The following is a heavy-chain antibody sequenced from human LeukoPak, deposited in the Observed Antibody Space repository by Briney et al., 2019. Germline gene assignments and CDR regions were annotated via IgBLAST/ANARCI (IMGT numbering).Heavy chain of an antibody. Sequence: GASVKVSCKASGYTFTGYYMHWVRQAPGQGLEWMGWINPNSGGTNYAQKFQGRVTMTRDTSISTAYMELSRLRSDDTAVYYCARVRGDGSGSYYNYYYYYMDVWGEGTTVTISS. V-gene: IGHV1-2*02. CDR2: INPNSGGT. J-gene: IGHJ6*03. CDR3: ARVRGDGSGSYYNYYYYYMDV. D-gene: IGHD3-10*01. CDR1: GYTFTGYY.